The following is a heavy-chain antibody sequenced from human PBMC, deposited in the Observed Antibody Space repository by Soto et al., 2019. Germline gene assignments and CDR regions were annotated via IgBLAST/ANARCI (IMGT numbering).Heavy chain of an antibody. J-gene: IGHJ5*02. CDR2: ISSNGGST. V-gene: IGHV3-64*01. CDR3: ARAIAAADRNRFDH. CDR1: GFTFSSYA. Sequence: GGSLRLSCAASGFTFSSYAMHWVLQAPGKGLEYVSAISSNGGSTYYANSVEGRFTISRDNSKNTLYLQMGSLRAEDMAVYYCARAIAAADRNRFDHWGQGTLATVPS. D-gene: IGHD6-13*01.